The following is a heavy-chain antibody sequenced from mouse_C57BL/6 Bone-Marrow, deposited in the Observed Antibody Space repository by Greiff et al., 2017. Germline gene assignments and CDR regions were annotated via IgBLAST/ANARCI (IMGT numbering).Heavy chain of an antibody. CDR3: ARWDYSNPFAY. V-gene: IGHV1-69*01. CDR2: IDPSDSYT. Sequence: VQLQQSGAELVMPGASVKLSCKASGYTFTSYWMHWVKQRPGQGLEWIGEIDPSDSYTNYNQKFKGKSTLTVDKSSSTAYMQLSRLTSEDSAVYYCARWDYSNPFAYWGQGTLVTVSA. J-gene: IGHJ3*01. CDR1: GYTFTSYW. D-gene: IGHD2-5*01.